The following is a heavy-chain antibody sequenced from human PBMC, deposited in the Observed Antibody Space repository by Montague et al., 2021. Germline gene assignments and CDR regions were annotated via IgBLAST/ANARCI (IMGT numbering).Heavy chain of an antibody. CDR1: GFTFSNYW. V-gene: IGHV3-7*01. J-gene: IGHJ4*02. Sequence: SLRLSCAASGFTFSNYWMSWVRQAPGKGLEWAANIKQDGSEKHYVDSVKGRFTISRDNAKNSLYLQMNSLRAEDTAVYFCARDQGQGYCGGDCYVGLDYWGQGTLVTVSS. CDR3: ARDQGQGYCGGDCYVGLDY. CDR2: IKQDGSEK. D-gene: IGHD2-21*01.